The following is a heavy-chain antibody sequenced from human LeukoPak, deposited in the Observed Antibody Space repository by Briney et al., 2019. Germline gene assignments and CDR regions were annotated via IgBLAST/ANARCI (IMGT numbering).Heavy chain of an antibody. CDR1: GYTFTSYY. Sequence: ASVKVSCKASGYTFTSYYMHWVRQAPGQGLEWMGIINPSGGSTSYAQKFQGRVTMTRDTSTSTVYMELSSLRSEDTAVYYCARDFGVVIGHVVIAIQGYFDYWGQGTLVTVSS. CDR2: INPSGGST. D-gene: IGHD2-21*01. V-gene: IGHV1-46*01. J-gene: IGHJ4*02. CDR3: ARDFGVVIGHVVIAIQGYFDY.